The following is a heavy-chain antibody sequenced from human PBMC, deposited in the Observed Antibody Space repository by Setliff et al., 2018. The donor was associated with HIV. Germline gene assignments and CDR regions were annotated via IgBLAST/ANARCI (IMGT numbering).Heavy chain of an antibody. CDR2: IFGDDDK. J-gene: IGHJ4*02. V-gene: IGHV2-5*02. CDR3: AHMNYDLFTGYYTGFDY. D-gene: IGHD3-9*01. CDR1: GFTVTGGGVG. Sequence: TLVNPTQTVTLTRTFSGFTVTGGGVGVGWIRQPPGKGLEWLALIFGDDDKRYTPSLRRRLSITKDTSKSQVTLTMTNMDPVDTATYYCAHMNYDLFTGYYTGFDYWGQGILVTVSS.